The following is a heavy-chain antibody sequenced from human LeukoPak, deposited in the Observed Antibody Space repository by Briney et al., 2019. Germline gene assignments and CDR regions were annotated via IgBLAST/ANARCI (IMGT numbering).Heavy chain of an antibody. CDR1: GGSISSSSYY. CDR2: TYYSGST. V-gene: IGHV4-39*02. Sequence: PSETLSLTCTVSGGSISSSSYYWGWIRQPPGKGLEWIGSTYYSGSTYYNPSLKSRVTISVDTSKNQFSLKLSSVTAADTAVYYCAREGRYCSSTSCYGSGNIDYWGQGTLVTVSS. CDR3: AREGRYCSSTSCYGSGNIDY. D-gene: IGHD2-2*01. J-gene: IGHJ4*02.